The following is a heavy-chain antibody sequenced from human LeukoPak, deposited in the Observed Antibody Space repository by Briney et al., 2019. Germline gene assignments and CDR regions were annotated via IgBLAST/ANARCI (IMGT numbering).Heavy chain of an antibody. V-gene: IGHV3-23*01. J-gene: IGHJ4*02. CDR2: ISGSGGST. D-gene: IGHD6-6*01. CDR1: GVTFSSYA. Sequence: PGGSLRLFCAASGVTFSSYAMSWVRRAPGKGLEWVSAISGSGGSTYYADSVKGRFTISRDNSKNTRYLQMNSLRAQDTAVYYCAKLSEYSSSSYLIYRGQGTLVTVFS. CDR3: AKLSEYSSSSYLIY.